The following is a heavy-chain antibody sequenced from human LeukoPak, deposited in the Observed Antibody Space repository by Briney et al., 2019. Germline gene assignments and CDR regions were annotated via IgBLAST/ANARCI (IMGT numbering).Heavy chain of an antibody. J-gene: IGHJ4*02. D-gene: IGHD1-26*01. CDR1: GYTFTGYY. V-gene: IGHV1-2*02. CDR2: INPNSGGT. CDR3: ARGSIVGATFDYFDY. Sequence: WASVTVSCKASGYTFTGYYIHWVRQAPGQGLEWMGWINPNSGGTNYAQKFQGRVTMTRDTSISTAYMDLSRLRSDDTAVYYCARGSIVGATFDYFDYWGQGTLVTVSS.